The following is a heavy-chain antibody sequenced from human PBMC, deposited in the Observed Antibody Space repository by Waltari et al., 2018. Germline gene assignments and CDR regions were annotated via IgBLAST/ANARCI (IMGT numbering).Heavy chain of an antibody. CDR3: ARGGHYYDSSGYFLKYFQH. CDR1: GGTFSSYA. Sequence: QVQLVQSGAEVKKPGSSVTVSCKASGGTFSSYAISWVRQAPGQGLEWMGGIIPIFGTANYAQKFQGRVTITADESTSTAYMELSSLRSEDTAVYYCARGGHYYDSSGYFLKYFQHWGQGTLVTVSS. D-gene: IGHD3-22*01. V-gene: IGHV1-69*01. CDR2: IIPIFGTA. J-gene: IGHJ1*01.